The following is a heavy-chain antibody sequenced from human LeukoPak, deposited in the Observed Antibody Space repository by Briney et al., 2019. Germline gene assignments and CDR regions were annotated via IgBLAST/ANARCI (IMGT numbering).Heavy chain of an antibody. CDR1: GGSISSSSYY. D-gene: IGHD6-19*01. CDR3: ARLGYSSGWYDY. V-gene: IGHV4-39*01. Sequence: SETLSLTCTVSGGSISSSSYYWGWIRQPPGKGLEWVGSIYYSGSTYYNPSLKSRVTISVDTSKNQFSLKLSSVTAADTAVYYCARLGYSSGWYDYWGQGTLVTVSS. CDR2: IYYSGST. J-gene: IGHJ4*02.